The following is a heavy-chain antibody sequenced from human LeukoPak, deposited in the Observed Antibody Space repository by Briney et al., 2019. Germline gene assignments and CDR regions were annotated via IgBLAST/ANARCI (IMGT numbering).Heavy chain of an antibody. CDR1: GFTFGDYH. CDR2: INHSGST. J-gene: IGHJ4*02. Sequence: LRLSCATSGFTFGDYHMDWVRQPPGKGLEWIGEINHSGSTNYNPSLKSRVAISVDTSKNQFSLKLSSVTAADTAVYYCARGRYARNYYGSGRVAPGFYFDYWGQGTLVTVSS. CDR3: ARGRYARNYYGSGRVAPGFYFDY. D-gene: IGHD3-10*01. V-gene: IGHV4-34*01.